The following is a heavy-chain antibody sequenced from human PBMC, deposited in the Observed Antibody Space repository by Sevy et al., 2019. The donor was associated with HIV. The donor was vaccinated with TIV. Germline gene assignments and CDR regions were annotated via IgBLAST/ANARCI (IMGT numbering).Heavy chain of an antibody. CDR2: IYYSGST. J-gene: IGHJ4*02. D-gene: IGHD4-17*01. CDR3: ARHSSMTTVTMNY. V-gene: IGHV4-39*01. CDR1: GGSVSRSTYY. Sequence: SETLSLICTVSGGSVSRSTYYWGWIRQPPGKGLEWIGSIYYSGSTYYNPSLKSRVTISVDTSKNQFSLKLSSVTAADTAVYYCARHSSMTTVTMNYWGQGTLVTVSS.